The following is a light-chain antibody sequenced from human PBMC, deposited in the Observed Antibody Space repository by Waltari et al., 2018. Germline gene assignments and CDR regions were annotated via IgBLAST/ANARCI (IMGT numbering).Light chain of an antibody. CDR2: QDT. CDR1: KLGDKY. Sequence: SYELTQPPSVSVSPGQTATITCSGDKLGDKYVCWYQQKPGQSPVVVIFQDTKRPSGLPERFSGSNAGNTATLIINGTQAMDEADYYCQAWDSSTVVFGGGTKLTVL. CDR3: QAWDSSTVV. J-gene: IGLJ3*02. V-gene: IGLV3-1*01.